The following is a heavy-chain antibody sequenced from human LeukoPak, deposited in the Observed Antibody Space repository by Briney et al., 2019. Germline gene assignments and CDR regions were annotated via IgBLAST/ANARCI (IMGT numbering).Heavy chain of an antibody. V-gene: IGHV1-69*13. D-gene: IGHD6-19*01. J-gene: IGHJ4*02. CDR3: ARDLKRGYSSGRYSWGTGSSNDY. CDR2: IIPIFGTA. CDR1: GGTFSSYA. Sequence: SVKVSCKASGGTFSSYAISWVRQAPGQGLEGMGWIIPIFGTAHYAQKFQGRVTITAEESTSTAYMELNSLRSDDTGVYYCARDLKRGYSSGRYSWGTGSSNDYWGQGTLVTVSS.